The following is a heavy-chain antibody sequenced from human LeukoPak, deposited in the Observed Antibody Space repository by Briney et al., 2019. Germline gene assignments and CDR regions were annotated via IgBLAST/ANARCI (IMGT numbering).Heavy chain of an antibody. CDR2: IYYSGST. D-gene: IGHD6-13*01. V-gene: IGHV4-61*01. CDR3: ARFSGSWSFFDY. Sequence: PSETLSLTCTVSGGSISSSSYYWNWIRQPPGRGLEWIGYIYYSGSTNYNPSLESRVTILVDTSKNQFSLKLSSVTAADTAVYYCARFSGSWSFFDYWGQGTLVTVSS. CDR1: GGSISSSSYY. J-gene: IGHJ4*02.